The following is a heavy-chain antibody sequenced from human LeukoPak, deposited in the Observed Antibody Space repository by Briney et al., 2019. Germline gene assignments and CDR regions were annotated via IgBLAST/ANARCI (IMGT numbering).Heavy chain of an antibody. V-gene: IGHV4-59*08. J-gene: IGHJ5*02. CDR2: IYHSGST. CDR3: ARSLYGGNPQFNWFDP. D-gene: IGHD4-23*01. CDR1: GGFNTHYY. Sequence: SETLSLTCSVSGGFNTHYYWSWIRQPPGKGLEWIGYIYHSGSTNYNPSLKSRVTISVDTSKNHFSLKLSSVTAADTAVYYCARSLYGGNPQFNWFDPWGQGTLVTVSS.